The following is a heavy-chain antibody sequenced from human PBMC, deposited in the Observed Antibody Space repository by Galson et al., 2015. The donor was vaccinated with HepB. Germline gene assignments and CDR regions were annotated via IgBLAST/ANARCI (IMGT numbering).Heavy chain of an antibody. Sequence: SVKVSCKASGYTFTGYYMHWVRQAPGQGLEWMGRINPNSGGTNYAQKFQGRVTMTRDTSISTAYMELSRLRSDDTAVYYCARAPTDDGYNSDYWGQGTLVTVSS. CDR2: INPNSGGT. CDR3: ARAPTDDGYNSDY. J-gene: IGHJ4*02. D-gene: IGHD5-24*01. V-gene: IGHV1-2*06. CDR1: GYTFTGYY.